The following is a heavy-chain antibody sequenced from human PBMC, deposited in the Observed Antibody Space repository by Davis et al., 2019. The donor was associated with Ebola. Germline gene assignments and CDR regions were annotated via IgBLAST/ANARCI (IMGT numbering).Heavy chain of an antibody. D-gene: IGHD5-12*01. CDR2: INQDGKQK. CDR3: AKDSGYSGYEYYYYGMDV. CDR1: GFIFSNYW. V-gene: IGHV3-7*01. J-gene: IGHJ6*02. Sequence: GGSLRLSCVTSGFIFSNYWMSWVRQAPGKGLEWVANINQDGKQKFYVDSVEGRFTISRDNSKNTLYLQMNSLRAEDTAVYYCAKDSGYSGYEYYYYGMDVWGQGTTVTVSS.